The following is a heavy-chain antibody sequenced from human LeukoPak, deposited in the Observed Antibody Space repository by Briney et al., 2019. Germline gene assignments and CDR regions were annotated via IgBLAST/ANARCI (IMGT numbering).Heavy chain of an antibody. J-gene: IGHJ5*02. CDR3: ARDRNRDFNRP. Sequence: GGSLRLSCAASGFTFSSYWMSWVRQAPGKGLEWVANIKQDGSEKYYVGSVKGRFAISRDNAKNSLYLQMNSLRAEDTAVYYCARDRNRDFNRPWGQATLVTVSS. CDR1: GFTFSSYW. CDR2: IKQDGSEK. D-gene: IGHD2/OR15-2a*01. V-gene: IGHV3-7*01.